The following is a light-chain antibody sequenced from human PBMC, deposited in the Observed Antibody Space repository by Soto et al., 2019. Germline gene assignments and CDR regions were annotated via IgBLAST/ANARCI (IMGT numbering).Light chain of an antibody. V-gene: IGKV3-15*01. CDR1: QRISSN. Sequence: EIVMTQSPATLSVSPGERATLSCRASQRISSNLAWYQQKPGQAPRLLIYDVFTRATGIPARFSGSGSETEFTLTISSLQSEDFAVYYCQHFNKWPPAFGQGTKVDIK. CDR2: DVF. CDR3: QHFNKWPPA. J-gene: IGKJ1*01.